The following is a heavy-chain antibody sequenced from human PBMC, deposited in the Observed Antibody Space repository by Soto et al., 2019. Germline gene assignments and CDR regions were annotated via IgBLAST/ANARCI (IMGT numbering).Heavy chain of an antibody. V-gene: IGHV3-23*01. Sequence: PGGSLRLSCAASGFICSSYDMSWVRQAPGKGLEWVSTILVDGRTFYVDSVKGRFTISRDSSQKTVYLQMSSLTAGDTALYYCATATATGGGAFDICGQGTMVTVSS. CDR1: GFICSSYD. D-gene: IGHD2-8*02. CDR2: ILVDGRT. CDR3: ATATATGGGAFDI. J-gene: IGHJ3*02.